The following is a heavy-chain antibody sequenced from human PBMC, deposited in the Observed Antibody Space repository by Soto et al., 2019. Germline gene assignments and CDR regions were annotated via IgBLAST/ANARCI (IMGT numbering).Heavy chain of an antibody. J-gene: IGHJ6*02. CDR2: INHSGST. D-gene: IGHD3-10*01. V-gene: IGHV4-34*01. Sequence: SETLSLTCAVYGGSFSGYYWSWIRQPPGKGLEWIGEINHSGSTNYNPSLKSRVTISVDTSKNQFSLKLSSVTAADTAVYYCARGTRGPLGSGSKYYSYGMDVWGQGTTVTVSS. CDR1: GGSFSGYY. CDR3: ARGTRGPLGSGSKYYSYGMDV.